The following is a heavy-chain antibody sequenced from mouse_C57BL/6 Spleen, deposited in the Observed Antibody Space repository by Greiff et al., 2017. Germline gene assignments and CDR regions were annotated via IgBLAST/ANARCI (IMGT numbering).Heavy chain of an antibody. CDR1: GYAFSSSW. V-gene: IGHV1-82*01. CDR3: ARTYYSNYEGYWYFDV. D-gene: IGHD2-5*01. J-gene: IGHJ1*03. CDR2: IYPGDGDT. Sequence: VQLQQSGPELVKPGASVKISCKASGYAFSSSWMNWVKQRPGKGLEWIGRIYPGDGDTNYNGKFKGKATLTADKSSSTAYMQLSSLTSEDSAVYFCARTYYSNYEGYWYFDVWGTGTTVTVSS.